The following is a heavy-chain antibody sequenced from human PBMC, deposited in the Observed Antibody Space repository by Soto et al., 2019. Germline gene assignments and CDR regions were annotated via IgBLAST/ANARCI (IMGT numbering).Heavy chain of an antibody. J-gene: IGHJ4*02. D-gene: IGHD6-19*01. CDR1: GFTFSSYA. CDR2: ISGSGGST. Sequence: EVQLLESGGGLVQPGGSLRLSCAASGFTFSSYAMSWVRQAPGKGLEWVSAISGSGGSTYYADSVKGRFTISRDNSKNTLYLQMNSRRAEDTAVYYCAKDYGKAVAGKIPVQDTLQVYWGQGTLVTVSS. V-gene: IGHV3-23*01. CDR3: AKDYGKAVAGKIPVQDTLQVY.